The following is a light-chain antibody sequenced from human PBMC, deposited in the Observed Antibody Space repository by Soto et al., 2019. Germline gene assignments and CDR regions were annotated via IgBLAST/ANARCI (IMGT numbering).Light chain of an antibody. CDR1: QSLVYCDGNTY. J-gene: IGKJ1*01. CDR2: QIS. Sequence: DVVLTQTPLSSPVTLGQPASISCRSSQSLVYCDGNTYLSLLQQRPGQPPRLLIYQISNRFSGVPDRFSGSGAGTDFTLKISRVEAEDVGVYYCMQFAHFPRTFGQGTKVDIK. CDR3: MQFAHFPRT. V-gene: IGKV2-24*01.